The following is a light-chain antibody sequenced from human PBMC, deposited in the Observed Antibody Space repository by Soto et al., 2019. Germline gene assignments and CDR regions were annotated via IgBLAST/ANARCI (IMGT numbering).Light chain of an antibody. J-gene: IGLJ1*01. CDR3: AAWDDSLNAYV. Sequence: QSVLTQPPSVSEAPRQRVTISCSGSSSNIGNNAVNWYQQLPGKAPKLLIYYDDLLPSGVSDRFSCSKSGTSASLAISWLQSEDEADYYCAAWDDSLNAYVFGTGTKVTVL. CDR1: SSNIGNNA. CDR2: YDD. V-gene: IGLV1-36*01.